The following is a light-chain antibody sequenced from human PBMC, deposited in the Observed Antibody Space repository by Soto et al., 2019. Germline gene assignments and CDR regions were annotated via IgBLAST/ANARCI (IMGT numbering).Light chain of an antibody. CDR3: SSYTSTNTYV. V-gene: IGLV2-14*01. J-gene: IGLJ1*01. CDR1: SGYVGGYNY. Sequence: QSVLTQPASVSGSPGQSITISCTGTSGYVGGYNYVSWYQQHPGKAPKLMIYDVSNRPSGVSNRFSGSKSGNTASLTISGLQAEDEADYYCSSYTSTNTYVFGTGTKVTVL. CDR2: DVS.